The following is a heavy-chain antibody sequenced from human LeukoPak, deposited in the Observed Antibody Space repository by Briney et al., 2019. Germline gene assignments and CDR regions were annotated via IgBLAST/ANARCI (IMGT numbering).Heavy chain of an antibody. V-gene: IGHV3-23*01. J-gene: IGHJ5*02. CDR3: AKGDSRVRGNWFDP. Sequence: PRGSLRLSCAASGFTFSSYAMSWVRQAPGKGLEWVSAISGSGGSTYYADSVKGRFTISRDNSKNTLYLQMNSLRAEDTAVYYCAKGDSRVRGNWFDPWGQGTLVTVSS. D-gene: IGHD3-10*01. CDR2: ISGSGGST. CDR1: GFTFSSYA.